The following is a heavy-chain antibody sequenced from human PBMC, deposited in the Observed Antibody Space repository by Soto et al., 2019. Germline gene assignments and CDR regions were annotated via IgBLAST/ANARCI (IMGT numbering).Heavy chain of an antibody. Sequence: ASETLYLTSTVSGGSISSGGYYWSWIRQHPGKGLEWIGYIYYSGSTYYNPSLKSRVTISVDTSKNQFSLKLSSVTAADTAVYYCARWSALDSSGYYYDHWGQGTMVT. J-gene: IGHJ4*02. CDR2: IYYSGST. CDR1: GGSISSGGYY. V-gene: IGHV4-31*03. D-gene: IGHD3-22*01. CDR3: ARWSALDSSGYYYDH.